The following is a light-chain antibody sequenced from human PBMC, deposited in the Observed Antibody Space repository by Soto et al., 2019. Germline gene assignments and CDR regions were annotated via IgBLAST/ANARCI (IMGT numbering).Light chain of an antibody. CDR3: QQYDNYPLT. CDR2: DAS. J-gene: IGKJ4*01. Sequence: IRMTQSPSSLSASTGDRVTITCRASQSISSWVAWYQQKPGKAPKLLIYDASSLESGVPSRFSGSGSGTEFTLTISSLQPDDCATYYCQQYDNYPLTFGGGTKVDIK. CDR1: QSISSW. V-gene: IGKV1-5*01.